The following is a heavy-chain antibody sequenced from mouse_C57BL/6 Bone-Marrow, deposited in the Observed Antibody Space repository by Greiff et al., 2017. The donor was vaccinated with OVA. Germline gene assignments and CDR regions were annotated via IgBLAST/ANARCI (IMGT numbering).Heavy chain of an antibody. Sequence: EVQLQQSGPVLVKPGASVKMSCKASGYTFTDYYMNWVKQSHGKSLEWIGVINPYNGGTSYNQKFKGKATLTVAKSSSTAYMELNSLTSEDSAVYYCARRWLLPWFAYWGQGTLVTVSA. D-gene: IGHD2-3*01. J-gene: IGHJ3*01. CDR3: ARRWLLPWFAY. CDR1: GYTFTDYY. V-gene: IGHV1-19*01. CDR2: INPYNGGT.